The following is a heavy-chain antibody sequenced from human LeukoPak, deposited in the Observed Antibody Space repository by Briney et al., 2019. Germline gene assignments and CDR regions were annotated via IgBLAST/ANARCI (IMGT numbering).Heavy chain of an antibody. CDR1: GFTFSRFG. CDR2: INHSGST. CDR3: ARVRFGPLTGPDAFDI. J-gene: IGHJ3*02. V-gene: IGHV4-34*01. D-gene: IGHD3-16*01. Sequence: GSLRLSCAASGFTFSRFGMNWVRQPPGKGLEWIGEINHSGSTNYNPSLKSRVTISVDTSKNQFSLKLSSVTAADTAVYYCARVRFGPLTGPDAFDIWGQGTMVTVSS.